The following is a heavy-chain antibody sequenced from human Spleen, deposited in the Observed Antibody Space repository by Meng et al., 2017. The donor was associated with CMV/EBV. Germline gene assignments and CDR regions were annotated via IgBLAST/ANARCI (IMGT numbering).Heavy chain of an antibody. CDR3: ARTVTVVPAAISPNYFDY. D-gene: IGHD2-2*01. J-gene: IGHJ4*02. CDR1: GFTFSTYA. V-gene: IGHV3-23*03. CDR2: IYSGGSRT. Sequence: GESLKISCAASGFTFSTYAMSWVRQAPEKGLEWISVIYSGGSRTYYADSVRGRFTISRDNSKNTLYLQMNSLRAEDTAVYYCARTVTVVPAAISPNYFDYWGQGTLVTVSS.